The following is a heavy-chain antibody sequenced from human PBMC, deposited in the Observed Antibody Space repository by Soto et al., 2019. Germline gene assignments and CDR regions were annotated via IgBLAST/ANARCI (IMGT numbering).Heavy chain of an antibody. CDR1: GFTFSNAW. V-gene: IGHV3-74*01. J-gene: IGHJ4*02. CDR3: ARGWPQSASGSHLAY. Sequence: GGSLRLSCAASGFTFSNAWMNWVRQAPGKGLEWVSAISYNGGGTYYVDSVKGRFTVSRDNAKNTLSLQMNSLRAEDTGVYYCARGWPQSASGSHLAYWSQGTLVTVSS. D-gene: IGHD3-10*01. CDR2: ISYNGGGT.